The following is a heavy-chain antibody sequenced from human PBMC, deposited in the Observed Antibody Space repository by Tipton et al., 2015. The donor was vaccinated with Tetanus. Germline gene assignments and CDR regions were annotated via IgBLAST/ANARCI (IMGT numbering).Heavy chain of an antibody. CDR2: IIPIFGTA. V-gene: IGHV1-69*18. CDR1: GGTFSSYA. J-gene: IGHJ4*02. CDR3: AGVGDCSSTSRYYDF. D-gene: IGHD2-2*01. Sequence: QLVQSGAEVKKPGSSVKVSCKASGGTFSSYAISWVRQAPGQGLEWMGTIIPIFGTANYAQKFQGRVTITTDESTSPAYMELSSLKCEDSAGYYCAGVGDCSSTSRYYDFWGQGTLVAVSS.